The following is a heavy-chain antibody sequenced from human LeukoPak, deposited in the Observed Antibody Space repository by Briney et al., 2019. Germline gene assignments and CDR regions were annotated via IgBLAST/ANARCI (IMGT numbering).Heavy chain of an antibody. V-gene: IGHV3-20*04. D-gene: IGHD6-19*01. CDR1: GFTFDDYG. Sequence: PGGSLRLSCAASGFTFDDYGISWVRQAPGKWLEWVSGINWNGGSTGYADSVKGRFTISRDNAKNSLYLQMSSLRAEDTAVYYCARVEYTSGWYAIDYWGQGTLVTVSS. J-gene: IGHJ4*02. CDR2: INWNGGST. CDR3: ARVEYTSGWYAIDY.